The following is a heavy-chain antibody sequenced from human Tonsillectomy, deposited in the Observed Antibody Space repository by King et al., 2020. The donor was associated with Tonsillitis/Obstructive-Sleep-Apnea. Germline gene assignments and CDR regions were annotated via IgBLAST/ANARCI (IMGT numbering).Heavy chain of an antibody. D-gene: IGHD3-10*01. V-gene: IGHV1-69*01. CDR1: GGTFSSYA. CDR3: ARVGNYYGSWSYYKNYYYYMDV. Sequence: VQLVQSGAEVKKPGSSVKVSCKASGGTFSSYAISWVRQAPGQGLEWMGGIIPIFGTANYAQKFQGRVTITADESTSTASMELSSLRSEDTAVYYCARVGNYYGSWSYYKNYYYYMDVWGKGTTVTVSS. CDR2: IIPIFGTA. J-gene: IGHJ6*03.